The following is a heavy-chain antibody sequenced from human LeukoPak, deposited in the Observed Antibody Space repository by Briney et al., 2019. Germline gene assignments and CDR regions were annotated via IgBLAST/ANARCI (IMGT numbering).Heavy chain of an antibody. J-gene: IGHJ4*02. CDR1: GFTVSSNY. V-gene: IGHV3-53*01. D-gene: IGHD3-3*02. CDR2: IYSGGST. Sequence: GGSLRLSCAASGFTVSSNYMSWVRQAPGKGLEWVSVIYSGGSTYYADSVKGRFTISRDNSRNTLYLQMNSLRAEDTAVYYCARVTSIAWGYWGQGTLVTVSS. CDR3: ARVTSIAWGY.